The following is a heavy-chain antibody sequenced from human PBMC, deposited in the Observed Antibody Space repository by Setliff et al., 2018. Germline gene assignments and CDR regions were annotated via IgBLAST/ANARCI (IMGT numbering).Heavy chain of an antibody. CDR3: ARDPYGGSWFDS. J-gene: IGHJ5*01. V-gene: IGHV4-34*01. CDR1: GGSFSDYY. CDR2: INHSGST. D-gene: IGHD2-21*01. Sequence: KTSETLSLTCTVYGGSFSDYYWGWVRQPPGKGLEWIGEINHSGSTNYIPSLKSRLTISVDTSKNQFSLLLRSVTAADTAVYYCARDPYGGSWFDSWGQGALVTVSS.